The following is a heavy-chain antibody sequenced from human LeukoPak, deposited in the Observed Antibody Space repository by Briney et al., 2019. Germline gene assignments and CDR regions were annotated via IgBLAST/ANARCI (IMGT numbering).Heavy chain of an antibody. J-gene: IGHJ4*02. CDR3: ASGPRYSYGYRDY. Sequence: GGSLRLSCAASGFTVSSNYMSWVRQAPGKGLEWVSVIYSGGSTYYADSVKARFTVSRDNSKNTLYLQMNSLRAEDTAVYYCASGPRYSYGYRDYWGQGTLVTVSS. CDR2: IYSGGST. V-gene: IGHV3-66*01. D-gene: IGHD5-18*01. CDR1: GFTVSSNY.